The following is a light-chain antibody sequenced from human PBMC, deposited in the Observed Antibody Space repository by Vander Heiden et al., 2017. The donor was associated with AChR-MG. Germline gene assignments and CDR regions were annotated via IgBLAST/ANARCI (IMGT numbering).Light chain of an antibody. J-gene: IGKJ4*01. V-gene: IGKV3-15*01. CDR1: QSVSSN. CDR3: QQYNNWLSLT. Sequence: EIVMTQSPATLSVSPGERATLSCMSSQSVSSNLAWYHQKPGQAPRRLIYGASTRATGIPARFSGSGSGTECTLTISSLQSEDFAVYDCQQYNNWLSLTFGGGTKVEIK. CDR2: GAS.